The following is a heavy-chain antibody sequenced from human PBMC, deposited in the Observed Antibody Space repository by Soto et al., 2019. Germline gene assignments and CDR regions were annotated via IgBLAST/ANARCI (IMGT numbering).Heavy chain of an antibody. CDR1: GGTFNSYG. CDR3: AREKFSKYFDH. J-gene: IGHJ5*02. CDR2: IIPIFGTV. V-gene: IGHV1-69*13. Sequence: SVKVSCKTSGGTFNSYGLSWVRQAPGQGPEWMGQIIPIFGTVKYAQKFQGRVTISADESTSTAYMELSRLRSDDTAMYYCAREKFSKYFDHWGQGTLVTVXS.